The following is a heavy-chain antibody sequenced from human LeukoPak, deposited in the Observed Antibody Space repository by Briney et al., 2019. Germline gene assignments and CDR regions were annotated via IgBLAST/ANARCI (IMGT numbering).Heavy chain of an antibody. Sequence: GGSLRLSCTASGFTFGDYAMSWVRQAPGKGLEWVGFIRSKAYGGTTEYAASVKGRFTISRDDSKSIAYLQMNSLKTEDTAVYYWSRSPYIGYYLSWGQGTLVTVSS. V-gene: IGHV3-49*04. CDR3: SRSPYIGYYLS. CDR2: IRSKAYGGTT. CDR1: GFTFGDYA. D-gene: IGHD3-22*01. J-gene: IGHJ5*02.